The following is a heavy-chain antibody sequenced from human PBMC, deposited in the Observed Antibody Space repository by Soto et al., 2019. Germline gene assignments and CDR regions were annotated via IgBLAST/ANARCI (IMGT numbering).Heavy chain of an antibody. CDR2: INPSGGYT. J-gene: IGHJ6*02. CDR1: GYTLISNH. CDR3: ARGYGHGNYCYALDV. Sequence: ASVKVSCKASGYTLISNHLHWVRQAPGHGLEWMGLINPSGGYTNYAQNFQGRLTMTRDTSTSTVYMELSSLRSEDTAVYYCARGYGHGNYCYALDVWGQGTTVTVSS. V-gene: IGHV1-46*01. D-gene: IGHD5-18*01.